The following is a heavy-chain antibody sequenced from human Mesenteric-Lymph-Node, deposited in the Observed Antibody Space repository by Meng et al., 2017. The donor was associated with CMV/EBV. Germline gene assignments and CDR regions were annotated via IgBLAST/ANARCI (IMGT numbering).Heavy chain of an antibody. D-gene: IGHD4-17*01. V-gene: IGHV3-53*01. J-gene: IGHJ6*02. CDR3: ARKGMGTYGNYYGMDV. CDR1: GFTVSSNY. CDR2: IYSGGST. Sequence: GGSLRLSCAASGFTVSSNYMSWVRQAPGKGLEWVSVIYSGGSTYYADSVKGRFTISRDNSKNTLYLQMNSLRAEDMAVYYCARKGMGTYGNYYGMDVWGQGTTVTVSS.